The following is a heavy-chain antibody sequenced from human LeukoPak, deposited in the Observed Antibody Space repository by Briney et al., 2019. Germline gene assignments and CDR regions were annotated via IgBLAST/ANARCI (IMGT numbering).Heavy chain of an antibody. D-gene: IGHD3-22*01. Sequence: SSETLSLTCTVSGGSISSSSYYWGWIRQPPGKGLEWIGSIYYSGSTYYNPSPKSRVAISVDTSKNQFSLKLSSVTAADTAVYYCARRRYYDSSGTAVYYFDYWGQGTLVTVSS. CDR1: GGSISSSSYY. J-gene: IGHJ4*02. V-gene: IGHV4-39*01. CDR3: ARRRYYDSSGTAVYYFDY. CDR2: IYYSGST.